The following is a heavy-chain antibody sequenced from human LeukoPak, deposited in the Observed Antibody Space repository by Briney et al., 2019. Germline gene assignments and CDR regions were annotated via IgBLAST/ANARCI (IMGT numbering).Heavy chain of an antibody. D-gene: IGHD5-18*01. Sequence: GGSLRLSCAASGFTFSSYSMNWVRQAPGKGLEWVSSISSSSSYIYYADSVKGRFTISRDNAKNSLYLQINSLRAEDTAVYYCPRGGYVDTAMVTRGYWGQGTLVTVSS. V-gene: IGHV3-21*01. CDR1: GFTFSSYS. CDR2: ISSSSSYI. CDR3: PRGGYVDTAMVTRGY. J-gene: IGHJ4*02.